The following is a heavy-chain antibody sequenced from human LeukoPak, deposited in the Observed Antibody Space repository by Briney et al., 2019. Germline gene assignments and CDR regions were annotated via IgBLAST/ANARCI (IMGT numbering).Heavy chain of an antibody. CDR1: GYSISSGYH. CDR2: IYHSGST. D-gene: IGHD2-2*01. V-gene: IGHV4-38-2*02. J-gene: IGHJ4*02. Sequence: SETLSLTCTVSGYSISSGYHWGWIRQPPGKGLEWIGSIYHSGSTYYNPSLKSRVTISVDTSKNQFSLKLRSVTAADTAVYYCAKDREYCSSTSCYLDYWGQGTLVTVSS. CDR3: AKDREYCSSTSCYLDY.